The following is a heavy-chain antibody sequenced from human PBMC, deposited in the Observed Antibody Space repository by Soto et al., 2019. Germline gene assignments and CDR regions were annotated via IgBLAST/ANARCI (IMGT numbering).Heavy chain of an antibody. J-gene: IGHJ6*02. V-gene: IGHV3-21*01. CDR1: GFTVSNNY. Sequence: GGSLRLSCAVSGFTVSNNYMSWVRQAPGKRLEWLSSISSSGYIFSTDSVRGRFTISRDNAKNSVYLQINSLRAEDTAVYFCARDCSGGSCYPGMDVWGQGTTVTVSS. CDR3: ARDCSGGSCYPGMDV. D-gene: IGHD2-15*01. CDR2: ISSSGYI.